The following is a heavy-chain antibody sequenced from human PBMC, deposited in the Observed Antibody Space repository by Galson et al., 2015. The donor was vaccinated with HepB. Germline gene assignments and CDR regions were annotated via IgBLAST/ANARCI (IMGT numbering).Heavy chain of an antibody. D-gene: IGHD3/OR15-3a*01. CDR2: INAGNGNT. CDR3: ARSRTRGPKPDYGMDV. V-gene: IGHV1-3*01. CDR1: GYTFTSYA. J-gene: IGHJ6*02. Sequence: SVKVSCKASGYTFTSYAMHWVRQAPGQRLEWMGWINAGNGNTKYSQKFQGQVTISADKSISTAYLQWSSLKASDNAMYYCARSRTRGPKPDYGMDVWGQGTTVTVSS.